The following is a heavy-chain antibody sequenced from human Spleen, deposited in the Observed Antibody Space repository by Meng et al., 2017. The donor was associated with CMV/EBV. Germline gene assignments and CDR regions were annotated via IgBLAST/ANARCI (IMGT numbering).Heavy chain of an antibody. D-gene: IGHD6-13*01. CDR1: GFTVSNNF. Sequence: GESLKISCAASGFTVSNNFMSWVRQAPGRGLEWVSVIYSGGNTFYAASVEGRFTISRDSSKNTLYLQMNSLRAEDTAVYFCARDHPTIAGPYWGQGTLVTVSS. V-gene: IGHV3-66*02. CDR3: ARDHPTIAGPY. J-gene: IGHJ4*02. CDR2: IYSGGNT.